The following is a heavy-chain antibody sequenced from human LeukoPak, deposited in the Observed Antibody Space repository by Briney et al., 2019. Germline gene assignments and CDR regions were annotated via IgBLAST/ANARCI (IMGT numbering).Heavy chain of an antibody. CDR2: INPNSGGT. J-gene: IGHJ4*02. CDR3: AATKRYSSSWYGTLGY. D-gene: IGHD6-13*01. V-gene: IGHV1-2*02. Sequence: ASVKVSCKASGYTFTGYYMHWVRQAPGQGLEWMGWINPNSGGTNYAQKFQGRVTMTRDTSISTAYMELSRLRSDDTAVYYCAATKRYSSSWYGTLGYWGQGTLVTVSS. CDR1: GYTFTGYY.